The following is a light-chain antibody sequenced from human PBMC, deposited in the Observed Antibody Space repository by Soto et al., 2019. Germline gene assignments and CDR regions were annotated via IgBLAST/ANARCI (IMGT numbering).Light chain of an antibody. J-gene: IGKJ4*01. V-gene: IGKV3-11*01. Sequence: EIVLTQSPATLSLSPGERATLSCRASQSVSSFLAWYQQKPGQAPRLLIYDVSNRAGGIPARFSGSGSGTDFTLTITSLEPDDFAVYYCQQRSNRPLTFGGGTKVDIK. CDR3: QQRSNRPLT. CDR2: DVS. CDR1: QSVSSF.